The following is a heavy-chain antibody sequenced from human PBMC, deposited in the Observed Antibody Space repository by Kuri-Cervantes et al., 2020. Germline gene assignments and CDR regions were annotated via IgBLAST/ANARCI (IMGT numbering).Heavy chain of an antibody. CDR3: ARERSGPPDY. V-gene: IGHV1-69*06. J-gene: IGHJ4*02. CDR1: GGTFSSYA. Sequence: SVKVSCKASGGTFSSYAISWVRQAPGQGLEWMGGIIPIFGAANYAQKFQGRVTITADKSTSTAYMELSSLRSEDTAVYYCARERSGPPDYWGQGTLVTVSS. CDR2: IIPIFGAA. D-gene: IGHD2-15*01.